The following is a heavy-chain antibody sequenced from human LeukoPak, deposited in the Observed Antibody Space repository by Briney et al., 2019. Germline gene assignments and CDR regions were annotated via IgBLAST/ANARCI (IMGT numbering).Heavy chain of an antibody. Sequence: GRSLRLSCAASGFTFDDYAMHWVRQASGKGLEWVSGISWNSGSIGYADSVKGRFTISRDNAKNSLYLQMNSLRAEDTALYYCAKGTYSSGYEPVDYWGQGTLVTVSS. J-gene: IGHJ4*02. CDR1: GFTFDDYA. CDR3: AKGTYSSGYEPVDY. D-gene: IGHD3-22*01. V-gene: IGHV3-9*01. CDR2: ISWNSGSI.